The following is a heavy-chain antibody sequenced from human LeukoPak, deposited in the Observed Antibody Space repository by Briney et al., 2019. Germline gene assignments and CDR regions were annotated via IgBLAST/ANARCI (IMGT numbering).Heavy chain of an antibody. V-gene: IGHV3-7*01. Sequence: GGSLRLSCAASGFTFSSYSMNWVRQAPGKGLEWVANIKQDGSEKYYVDSVKGRFTISRDNAKNSLYLQMNSLRAEDTAVYYCARDEASGGYDSYFDYWGQGTLVTVSS. CDR3: ARDEASGGYDSYFDY. CDR2: IKQDGSEK. J-gene: IGHJ4*02. D-gene: IGHD5-12*01. CDR1: GFTFSSYS.